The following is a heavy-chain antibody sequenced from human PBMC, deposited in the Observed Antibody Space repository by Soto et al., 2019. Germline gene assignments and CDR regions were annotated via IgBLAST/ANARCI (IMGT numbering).Heavy chain of an antibody. CDR2: INHSGST. CDR1: GGSFSGYY. D-gene: IGHD3-3*01. Sequence: SETLSLTXAVYGGSFSGYYWSWIRQPPGKGLEWIGEINHSGSTNYNPSLKSRVTISVDTSKNQFSLKLSSVTAADTAVYYCARGSGYDFWSGYYTGWFDPWGQGTLVTVSS. V-gene: IGHV4-34*01. J-gene: IGHJ5*02. CDR3: ARGSGYDFWSGYYTGWFDP.